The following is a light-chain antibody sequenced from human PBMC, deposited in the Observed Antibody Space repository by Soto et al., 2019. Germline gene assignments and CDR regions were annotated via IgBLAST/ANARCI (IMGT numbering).Light chain of an antibody. CDR2: DAS. CDR3: QQRSNWPPVLT. CDR1: QSVSSY. V-gene: IGKV3-11*01. Sequence: ETVLTQSPATLSLSPGERATLSCRASQSVSSYLAWYQQQPGQAPRLLIYDASNRATGIPARFSGSGSGTDFTLTISSLEPEDFAVYYCQQRSNWPPVLTCGGGTKAEIK. J-gene: IGKJ4*01.